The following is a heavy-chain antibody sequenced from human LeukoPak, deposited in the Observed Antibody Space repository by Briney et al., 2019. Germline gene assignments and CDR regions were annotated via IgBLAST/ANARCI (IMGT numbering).Heavy chain of an antibody. Sequence: ASVKVSCKASGYTFTSYDINWVRQATGQGLEWMGWINPNSGGTNYAQKFQGRVTMTRDTSISTAYMELSRLRSDDTAVYYCARAGGLEVRDWYYYNGMDVWGQGTTVTVSS. CDR3: ARAGGLEVRDWYYYNGMDV. V-gene: IGHV1-2*02. CDR1: GYTFTSYD. D-gene: IGHD1-7*01. J-gene: IGHJ6*02. CDR2: INPNSGGT.